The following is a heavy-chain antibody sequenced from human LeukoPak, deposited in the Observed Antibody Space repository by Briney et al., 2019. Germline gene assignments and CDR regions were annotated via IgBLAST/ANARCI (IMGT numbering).Heavy chain of an antibody. CDR2: SNPTGSST. V-gene: IGHV1-46*01. Sequence: GASVKVSCKASGYTFTNYYMHWVRQAPGQGLEWMGLSNPTGSSTNYAQKFRGRVTMTRDTSTTTVCTELSSLRSEDTAVYYCAREESGGYFDYWGQGTLVTVSS. J-gene: IGHJ4*02. CDR3: AREESGGYFDY. CDR1: GYTFTNYY. D-gene: IGHD2-8*02.